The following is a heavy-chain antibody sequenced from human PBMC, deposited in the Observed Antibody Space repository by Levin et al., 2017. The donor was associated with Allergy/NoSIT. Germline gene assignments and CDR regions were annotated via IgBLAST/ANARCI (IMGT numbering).Heavy chain of an antibody. J-gene: IGHJ6*02. V-gene: IGHV1-46*01. Sequence: MPGGSLRLSCKASGYTFTRYFMHWVRQAPGQGLEWMGVINPSDESTSNAQKFQDRVTMTRDTSTNTVYMELSSLRFEDTAVYYCARDRYKQFVLNYYHGMDVWGQGTTVTVSS. D-gene: IGHD6-6*01. CDR1: GYTFTRYF. CDR2: INPSDEST. CDR3: ARDRYKQFVLNYYHGMDV.